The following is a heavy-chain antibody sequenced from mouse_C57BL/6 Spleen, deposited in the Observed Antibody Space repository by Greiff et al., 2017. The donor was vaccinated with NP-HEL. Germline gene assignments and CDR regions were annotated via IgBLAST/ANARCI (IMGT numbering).Heavy chain of an antibody. CDR2: ISNLAYSI. CDR1: GFTFSDYG. D-gene: IGHD3-3*01. J-gene: IGHJ1*03. CDR3: ARRVLGGYFDV. V-gene: IGHV5-15*04. Sequence: DVKLQESGGGLVQPGGSLKLSCAASGFTFSDYGMAWVRQAPRKGPEWVAFISNLAYSIYYADTVTGRFTISRENAKNTLYLEMSSLRSEDTAMYYCARRVLGGYFDVWGTGTTVTVSS.